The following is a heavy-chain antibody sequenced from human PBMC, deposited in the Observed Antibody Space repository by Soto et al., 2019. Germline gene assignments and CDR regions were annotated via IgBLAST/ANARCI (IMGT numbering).Heavy chain of an antibody. V-gene: IGHV3-30*18. CDR2: IASDGKDK. Sequence: PGGSLRLSCSGPGFIFSIYAIHWVRQAPGKGLEWVAVIASDGKDKRYADSVKGRFTISRDNSKNTVYLQMNSLRGEDTALYYCAKDGAIAAADYFFDYWGQGSLVTVSS. J-gene: IGHJ4*02. CDR1: GFIFSIYA. CDR3: AKDGAIAAADYFFDY. D-gene: IGHD6-13*01.